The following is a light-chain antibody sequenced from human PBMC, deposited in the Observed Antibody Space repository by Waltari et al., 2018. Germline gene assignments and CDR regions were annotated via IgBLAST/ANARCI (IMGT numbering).Light chain of an antibody. Sequence: YQQQPGKAPQRMIYGGRERTSGVSNRVSGSKAANTASLTISELQADDEADYYCCSDSGSSTWVFGGGTKLTVL. CDR2: GGR. CDR3: CSDSGSSTWV. V-gene: IGLV2-23*01. J-gene: IGLJ3*02.